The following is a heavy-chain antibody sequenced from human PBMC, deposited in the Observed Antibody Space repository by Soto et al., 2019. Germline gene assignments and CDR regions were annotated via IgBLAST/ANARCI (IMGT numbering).Heavy chain of an antibody. J-gene: IGHJ5*02. CDR3: ARIVSGYSSSWNWFDP. CDR2: IISSGSTI. CDR1: GFTFSDYY. V-gene: IGHV3-11*01. Sequence: GGSLRLSCAASGFTFSDYYMSWIRQAPGKGLEWVSYIISSGSTIYYADSVKGRFTISRDNAKNSLYLQMNSLRAEDTAVYYCARIVSGYSSSWNWFDPWGQGTLVTVSS. D-gene: IGHD6-13*01.